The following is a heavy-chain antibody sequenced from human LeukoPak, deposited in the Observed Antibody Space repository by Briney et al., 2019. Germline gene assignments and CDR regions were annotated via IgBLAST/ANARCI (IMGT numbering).Heavy chain of an antibody. J-gene: IGHJ4*02. D-gene: IGHD1-26*01. Sequence: SETLSLTCAVYGGSFSGYYWSWIRQPPGKGLEWIGEINHSGSTNYNPSLKSRVTISVDTSKNQFSLKLSSVTAADTAVYYCARGNRNGNQELAPLDYWGQGTLVTVSS. CDR3: ARGNRNGNQELAPLDY. CDR1: GGSFSGYY. CDR2: INHSGST. V-gene: IGHV4-34*01.